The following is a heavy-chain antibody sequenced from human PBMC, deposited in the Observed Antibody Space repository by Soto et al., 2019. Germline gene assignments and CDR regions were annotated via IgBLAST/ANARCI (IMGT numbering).Heavy chain of an antibody. D-gene: IGHD1-26*01. V-gene: IGHV3-43*01. CDR2: ISWDGGST. CDR3: AKGVTYSGSFGYFQH. CDR1: GFTFDDYT. J-gene: IGHJ1*01. Sequence: PGGSLRLSCAASGFTFDDYTMHWVRQAPGKGLEWVSLISWDGGSTYYADSVKGRFTISRDNSKNSLYLQMNSLRTEDTALYYCAKGVTYSGSFGYFQHWGQGTLVTVSS.